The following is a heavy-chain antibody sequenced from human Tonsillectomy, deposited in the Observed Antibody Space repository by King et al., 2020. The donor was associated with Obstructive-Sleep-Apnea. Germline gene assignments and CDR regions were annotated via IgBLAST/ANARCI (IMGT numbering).Heavy chain of an antibody. V-gene: IGHV3-72*01. Sequence: VQLVESGGGVVQPGGYLRLSCAASGFTFSDHYMYWVRQTPGKGLECVGRIRNKASTYTTEYAASVKGRFTISRDDSKNSLYLQMNSLKIEDTAVYYCVRVWRGYYFDSWGQGTLVTVSS. CDR1: GFTFSDHY. CDR2: IRNKASTYTT. D-gene: IGHD3-10*01. J-gene: IGHJ4*02. CDR3: VRVWRGYYFDS.